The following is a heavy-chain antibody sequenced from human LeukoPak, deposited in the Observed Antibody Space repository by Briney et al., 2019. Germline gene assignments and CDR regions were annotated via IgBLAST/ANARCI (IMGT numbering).Heavy chain of an antibody. Sequence: GGSLRLSCAASGFTFSNAWMSWVRQAPGKGLEWVGRIKSKTDGGTTDYAAPVKGRFTISRDDSKNTLYLQMNSLKTEDTAVYYCTTDAPRDDFWSGYWFSSVYYYGMDVWGQGTTVTVSS. CDR2: IKSKTDGGTT. CDR3: TTDAPRDDFWSGYWFSSVYYYGMDV. V-gene: IGHV3-15*01. J-gene: IGHJ6*02. D-gene: IGHD3-3*01. CDR1: GFTFSNAW.